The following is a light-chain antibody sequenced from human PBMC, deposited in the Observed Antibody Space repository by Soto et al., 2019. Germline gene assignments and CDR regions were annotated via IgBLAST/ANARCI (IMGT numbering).Light chain of an antibody. V-gene: IGKV1-5*03. CDR2: KTS. CDR1: QSISIC. CDR3: QHWNDYSWT. J-gene: IGKJ1*01. Sequence: DIHMTQSPSTLSASVGDRVTITCLASQSISICLAWYQQKPWKAPNLLIYKTSSFETGVPSRFSVSRSGTEFTLTIRSLQPYDFATYYCQHWNDYSWTFGQGTKVEVK.